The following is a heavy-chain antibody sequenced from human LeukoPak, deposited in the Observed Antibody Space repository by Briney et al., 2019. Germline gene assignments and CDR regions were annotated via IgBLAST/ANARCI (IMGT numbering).Heavy chain of an antibody. CDR2: IYYSGST. Sequence: SETLSLTCTVSGGSISSSSYYWGWIRQPPGKGLEWIGSIYYSGSTYYNPSLKSRVTISVDTSKNQFSLKLSSVTAADTAVYYCVGDSSGYDPQFDYWGQGTLVTVSS. J-gene: IGHJ4*02. CDR1: GGSISSSSYY. CDR3: VGDSSGYDPQFDY. D-gene: IGHD3-22*01. V-gene: IGHV4-39*01.